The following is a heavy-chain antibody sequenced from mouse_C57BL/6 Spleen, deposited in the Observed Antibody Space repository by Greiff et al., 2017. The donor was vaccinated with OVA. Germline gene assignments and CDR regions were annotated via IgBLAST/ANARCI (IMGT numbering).Heavy chain of an antibody. Sequence: VKLHQPGTELVKPGASVKLSCKASGYTFTSYWMHWVKQRPGQGLEWIGNINPSNGGTNYNEKFKSKATLTVDKSSSTAYMQLSSLTSEDSAVYYCARERETWEAWFAYWGQGTLVTVSA. CDR2: INPSNGGT. CDR3: ARERETWEAWFAY. J-gene: IGHJ3*01. CDR1: GYTFTSYW. D-gene: IGHD4-1*01. V-gene: IGHV1-53*01.